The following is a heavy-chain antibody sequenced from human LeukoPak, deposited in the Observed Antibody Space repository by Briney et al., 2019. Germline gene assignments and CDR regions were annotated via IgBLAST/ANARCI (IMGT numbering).Heavy chain of an antibody. CDR3: ARDRGMYSSNWPIAEYFQY. J-gene: IGHJ1*01. Sequence: ASVNVSCKASGYTFTSYGISWVRQAPGQGLEWMGWISAYKGNTNYAQNLQGRVTMITDTSTSTAYMELRSLRSDGTAVYYCARDRGMYSSNWPIAEYFQYWGQGTLVTVSS. CDR2: ISAYKGNT. V-gene: IGHV1-18*01. D-gene: IGHD6-13*01. CDR1: GYTFTSYG.